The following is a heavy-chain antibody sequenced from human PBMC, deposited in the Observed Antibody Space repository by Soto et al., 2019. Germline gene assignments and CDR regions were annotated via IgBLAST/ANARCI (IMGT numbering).Heavy chain of an antibody. D-gene: IGHD5-18*01. CDR1: GYSFTSYW. V-gene: IGHV5-51*01. CDR2: IYPGDSDT. J-gene: IGHJ3*02. Sequence: GESLKISCKGSGYSFTSYWIGWVRQMHGKGLEWMGIIYPGDSDTRYSPSFQGQVTISADKSISTAYLQWSSLKASDTAMYYCARTLRGYSYGYAFDIWGQGTMVTVSS. CDR3: ARTLRGYSYGYAFDI.